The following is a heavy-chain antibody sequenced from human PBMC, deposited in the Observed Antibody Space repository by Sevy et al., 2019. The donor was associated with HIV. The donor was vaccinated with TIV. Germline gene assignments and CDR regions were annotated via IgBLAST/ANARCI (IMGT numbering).Heavy chain of an antibody. J-gene: IGHJ6*02. CDR1: GFTFSSYS. CDR2: ISSSSSYI. V-gene: IGHV3-21*01. D-gene: IGHD3-10*01. Sequence: GGSLRLSCAASGFTFSSYSTNWVRQAPGKGLEWVSSISSSSSYIYYADSVKGRFTISRDNAKNSLYLQMNSLRAEDTAVYYCARGITMVRGVPHYYYYYGMDVWGQGTTVTVSS. CDR3: ARGITMVRGVPHYYYYYGMDV.